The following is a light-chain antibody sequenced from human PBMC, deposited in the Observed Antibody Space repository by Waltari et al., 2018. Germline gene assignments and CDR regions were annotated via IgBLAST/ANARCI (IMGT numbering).Light chain of an antibody. Sequence: EIVLTQSPGTLSLSPGERATLSCRASQSVSSSYLAWYQQKPGQAPRLLSYGASSRATGIPGRFSGSGSGTDFTLTISRLEPEDFAVYYCQQYGSSPPTFGQWTKVEIK. V-gene: IGKV3-20*01. CDR3: QQYGSSPPT. CDR2: GAS. J-gene: IGKJ1*01. CDR1: QSVSSSY.